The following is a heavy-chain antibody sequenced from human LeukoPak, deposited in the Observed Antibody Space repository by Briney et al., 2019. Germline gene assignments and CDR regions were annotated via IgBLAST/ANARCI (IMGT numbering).Heavy chain of an antibody. Sequence: PGGSLRLSCAASGFTFSTYAMTWVRQAPGKGLEWVSSISGSGGNTYYADSVKGRFTISRDSSKNTMYLQMNSLRADDTAVYYCAEDRVPHTVSKGIFQYWGQGTLVTVSS. CDR2: ISGSGGNT. J-gene: IGHJ4*02. D-gene: IGHD4-17*01. CDR3: AEDRVPHTVSKGIFQY. CDR1: GFTFSTYA. V-gene: IGHV3-23*01.